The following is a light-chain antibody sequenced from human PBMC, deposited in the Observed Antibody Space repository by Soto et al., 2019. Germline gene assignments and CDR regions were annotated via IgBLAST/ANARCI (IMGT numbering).Light chain of an antibody. J-gene: IGKJ1*01. CDR1: QSISSW. V-gene: IGKV1-5*01. CDR3: QQYNSYLWT. CDR2: DAS. Sequence: DSQMTQSPSTLSASVGDRVTITCRASQSISSWLAWYQQKPGKAPKLLIYDASRLESGVPSRFSGSGSGTEFTLTITSLQPDDFATYYCQQYNSYLWTFGPGTKVEIK.